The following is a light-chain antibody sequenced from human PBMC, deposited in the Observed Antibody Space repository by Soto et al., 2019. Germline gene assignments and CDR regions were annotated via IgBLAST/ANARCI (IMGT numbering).Light chain of an antibody. CDR3: QQYNSFSLIT. CDR1: QSISWW. J-gene: IGKJ5*01. CDR2: DAS. V-gene: IGKV1-5*01. Sequence: DIQMTQSPSTLSASEGDRVTITCRASQSISWWLAWYQQKPGKAPKILISDASILENGVPSRFSGTGSGTEFTLTISSLQPDDFATYFCQQYNSFSLITFGQGTRLEIK.